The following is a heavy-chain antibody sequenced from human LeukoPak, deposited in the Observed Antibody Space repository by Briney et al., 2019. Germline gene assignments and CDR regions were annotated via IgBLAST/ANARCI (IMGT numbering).Heavy chain of an antibody. CDR1: GFIVSNNF. CDR2: IYSGGST. J-gene: IGHJ3*02. Sequence: GGSLRLSCAGSGFIVSNNFTSWVRQAPGKGLEWVSIIYSGGSTYYADSVKGRFTISRDNSKNTLYLHMNSLRAEDTAAYYCTRDFRGYSYAQIAFDIWGQGTMVTVSS. CDR3: TRDFRGYSYAQIAFDI. D-gene: IGHD5-18*01. V-gene: IGHV3-66*01.